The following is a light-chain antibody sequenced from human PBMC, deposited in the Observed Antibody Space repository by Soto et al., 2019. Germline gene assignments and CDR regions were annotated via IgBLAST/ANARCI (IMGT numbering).Light chain of an antibody. CDR3: QQYGSSRT. J-gene: IGKJ1*01. Sequence: EIVLTQSPGTLSLSPGERATLSCRASQSVSSNYLTWYQHKPGRAPRLLIYGASSRATGIPDRFSGSGSGTDFTLTISRLEPEDFAVYYCQQYGSSRTFGQGTKVEIK. V-gene: IGKV3-20*01. CDR1: QSVSSNY. CDR2: GAS.